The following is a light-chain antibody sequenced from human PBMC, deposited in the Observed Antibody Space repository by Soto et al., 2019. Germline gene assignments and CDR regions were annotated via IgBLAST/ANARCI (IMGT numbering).Light chain of an antibody. Sequence: QSVLTQPPSVSEAPRQRVTISCSGSSSNIGNNAVNWYQQLPGKAPKLLIYYDDLLPSGVSDRFSGSKSGTSASLAISGLQSVDEADYYCAAWDHSLNGVVFGGGTKLTVL. CDR1: SSNIGNNA. V-gene: IGLV1-36*01. CDR2: YDD. J-gene: IGLJ2*01. CDR3: AAWDHSLNGVV.